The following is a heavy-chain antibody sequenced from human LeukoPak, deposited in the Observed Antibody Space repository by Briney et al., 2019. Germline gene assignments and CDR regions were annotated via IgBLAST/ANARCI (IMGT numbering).Heavy chain of an antibody. V-gene: IGHV3-21*01. CDR3: AREGLYGDYAGH. D-gene: IGHD4-17*01. CDR1: GFTFNRYT. CDR2: IGTGRSYI. Sequence: GGSLRLSCAASGFTFNRYTMNWVRQAPGKGLEWVSSIGTGRSYIFYADSVKGRFTISRDNAKSSLFMQMNSLRAEDTAVYYCAREGLYGDYAGHWGQGTLVTVSS. J-gene: IGHJ4*02.